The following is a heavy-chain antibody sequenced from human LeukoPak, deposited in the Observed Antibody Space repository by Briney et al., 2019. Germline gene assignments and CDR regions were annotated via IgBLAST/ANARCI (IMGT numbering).Heavy chain of an antibody. D-gene: IGHD1-26*01. Sequence: SETLSLTCTVSGGSISSYYWSWIRQPPGKGLEWIGYIYYSGSTNYSPSLKSRVTISVDTSKNQFSLKLSSVTAADTAVYYCARDDDSGSSYWGQGTLVTVSS. V-gene: IGHV4-59*01. J-gene: IGHJ4*02. CDR2: IYYSGST. CDR1: GGSISSYY. CDR3: ARDDDSGSSY.